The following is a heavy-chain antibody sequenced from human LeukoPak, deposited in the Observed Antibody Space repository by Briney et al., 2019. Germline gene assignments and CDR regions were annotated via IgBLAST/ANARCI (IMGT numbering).Heavy chain of an antibody. CDR3: ARGFGYLYYYMDV. J-gene: IGHJ6*03. Sequence: ASVKVSCKASGYTFIGYHIHWVRQAPGQGLEWMGWINPNSGATNYAQKFQGRVTMTRDTSITTAYMELRGLRSDDTVMFFCARGFGYLYYYMDVWGKGTTVTISS. CDR1: GYTFIGYH. CDR2: INPNSGAT. D-gene: IGHD3-22*01. V-gene: IGHV1-2*02.